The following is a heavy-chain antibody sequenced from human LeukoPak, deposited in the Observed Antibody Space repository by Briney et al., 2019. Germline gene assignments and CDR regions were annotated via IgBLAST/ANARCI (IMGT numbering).Heavy chain of an antibody. J-gene: IGHJ5*02. CDR3: ARMAGLSWFDP. CDR1: GFTFSNYW. Sequence: PGGSLRLSCAASGFTFSNYWMSWVRQAPGKGLEWVANIKEDGSENYYVDSVKGRFTISRDNAKNSLYLQMNSLRAEDTAVYYCARMAGLSWFDPWGRGTLVTVSS. D-gene: IGHD5-24*01. V-gene: IGHV3-7*01. CDR2: IKEDGSEN.